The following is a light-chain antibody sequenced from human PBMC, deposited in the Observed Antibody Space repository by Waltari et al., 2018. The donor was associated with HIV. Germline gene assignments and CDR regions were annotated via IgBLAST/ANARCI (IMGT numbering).Light chain of an antibody. CDR3: QQYYSTPRT. V-gene: IGKV4-1*01. CDR2: WAS. CDR1: QKILFSSTNKNY. Sequence: DIVMTQSPDSLAVSLGGRATINCKSSQKILFSSTNKNYLSWFQQRPGQPPRLLIYWASTRESGVPERFTGSGSGTNFPLTISRLQADDVAVYFCQQYYSTPRTFGQGTKVELK. J-gene: IGKJ1*01.